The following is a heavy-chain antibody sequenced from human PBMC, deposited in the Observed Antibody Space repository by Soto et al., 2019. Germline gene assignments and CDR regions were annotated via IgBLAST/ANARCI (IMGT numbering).Heavy chain of an antibody. Sequence: QVQLQESGPGLGKPSQTLSLTCIVSGGSISSGGYYCSWIRQHPGKGLEWIGYIYYSGITYYNQYLKSRVTISGDSSKNQFSLKLSSVTAADTAVYYCARGTYCGGDCYSREFDYWGQGTLVNVSS. CDR1: GGSISSGGYY. CDR2: IYYSGIT. D-gene: IGHD2-21*02. CDR3: ARGTYCGGDCYSREFDY. J-gene: IGHJ4*02. V-gene: IGHV4-31*03.